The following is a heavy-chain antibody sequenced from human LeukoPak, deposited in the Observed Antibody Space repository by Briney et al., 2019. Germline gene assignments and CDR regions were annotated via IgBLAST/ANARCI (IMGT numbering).Heavy chain of an antibody. Sequence: SETLSLTCTVSGGSISSYYWNWIRQPPGKGLEWIGYIYYSGTTNYNPSLKSRVSMSVDTSKNQFSLKLSSVTAADTAVYYCAREGYYVRAADYWGQGTLATVSS. CDR1: GGSISSYY. V-gene: IGHV4-59*12. CDR2: IYYSGTT. CDR3: AREGYYVRAADY. J-gene: IGHJ4*02. D-gene: IGHD2/OR15-2a*01.